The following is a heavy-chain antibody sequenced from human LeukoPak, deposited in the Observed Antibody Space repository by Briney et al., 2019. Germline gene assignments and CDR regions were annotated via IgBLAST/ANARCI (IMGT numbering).Heavy chain of an antibody. CDR3: AKDWRVKFLTGYSNFFDY. CDR2: LTYDGGDK. D-gene: IGHD3-9*01. Sequence: GRSLRLSCAASGFTFSSYAMHWVRQAPGKGLEWVADLTYDGGDKDYADSVKGRFTISRDNTMDTLYLQMDSLRVEDTAVYYCAKDWRVKFLTGYSNFFDYWGQGALVTVSS. V-gene: IGHV3-30*04. J-gene: IGHJ4*02. CDR1: GFTFSSYA.